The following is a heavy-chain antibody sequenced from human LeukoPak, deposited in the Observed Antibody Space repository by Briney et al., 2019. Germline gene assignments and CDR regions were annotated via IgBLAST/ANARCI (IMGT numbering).Heavy chain of an antibody. D-gene: IGHD1-14*01. V-gene: IGHV3-23*01. J-gene: IGHJ6*02. CDR2: ISGSGGST. Sequence: GGSLRLSCAASGFTFSSYAMSWVRQAPGKGLEWVSAISGSGGSTYYADSVKGRFTISRDNSKNTLYLQMNSLRAEDTAVYYCAKPRTRTGTTDYYYGMDVWGQGTTVTVSS. CDR3: AKPRTRTGTTDYYYGMDV. CDR1: GFTFSSYA.